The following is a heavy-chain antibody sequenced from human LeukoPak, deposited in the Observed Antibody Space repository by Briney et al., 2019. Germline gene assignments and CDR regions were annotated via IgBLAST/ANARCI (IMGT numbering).Heavy chain of an antibody. CDR3: ASGYCSSTSCSRDFDY. Sequence: GESLKISCKGSGYSFTSYWIGWVRQMPGRGLEWMGIIYPGDSDTRYSPSFQGQVTISADKSISTAYLQWSSLKASDTAMYYCASGYCSSTSCSRDFDYWGQGTLVTVSS. CDR1: GYSFTSYW. V-gene: IGHV5-51*01. D-gene: IGHD2-2*01. CDR2: IYPGDSDT. J-gene: IGHJ4*02.